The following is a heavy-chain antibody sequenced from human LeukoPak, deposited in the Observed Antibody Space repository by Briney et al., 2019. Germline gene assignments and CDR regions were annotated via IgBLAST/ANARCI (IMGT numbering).Heavy chain of an antibody. V-gene: IGHV3-48*01. J-gene: IGHJ4*02. CDR3: ARGGQYYYDSSGYSFNS. CDR2: ISSSSSTI. CDR1: GFTFSSYS. Sequence: GGSLRLSCAASGFTFSSYSMNWVRQAPGKGLEWVSYISSSSSTIYYADSVKGRFTISRDNAKNSLYLQMNSLRAEDTAVYYCARGGQYYYDSSGYSFNSWGQGTLVTVSS. D-gene: IGHD3-22*01.